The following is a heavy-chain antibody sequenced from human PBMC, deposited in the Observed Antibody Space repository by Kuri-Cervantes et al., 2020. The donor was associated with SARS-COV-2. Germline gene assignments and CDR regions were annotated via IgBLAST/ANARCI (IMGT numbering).Heavy chain of an antibody. J-gene: IGHJ4*02. CDR2: ISYDGSNK. V-gene: IGHV3-30-3*01. Sequence: GGSLRLSCAASGFTFSSYAMHWVRQAPGKGLEWVAVISYDGSNKYYADSVKGRFTISRDNSKNTLYLQMNSLRAEDTAVYYCARRGSYRDYYFDYWGQGTLVTVSS. CDR3: ARRGSYRDYYFDY. D-gene: IGHD1-26*01. CDR1: GFTFSSYA.